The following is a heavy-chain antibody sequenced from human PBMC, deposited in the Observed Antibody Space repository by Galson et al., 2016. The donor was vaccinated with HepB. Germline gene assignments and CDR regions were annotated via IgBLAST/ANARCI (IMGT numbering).Heavy chain of an antibody. CDR3: TTVTRNYGYGPFGY. D-gene: IGHD5-18*01. J-gene: IGHJ4*02. V-gene: IGHV3-49*03. CDR1: GFTFGDYA. CDR2: IRSKAYAETT. Sequence: SLRLSCAASGFTFGDYAMSWFRQAPGKRLEYIGFIRSKAYAETTEYASYVEGTFTISRDTSKTNVYLQMNSLKIEDTAIYYCTTVTRNYGYGPFGYWGQGTLVTVSS.